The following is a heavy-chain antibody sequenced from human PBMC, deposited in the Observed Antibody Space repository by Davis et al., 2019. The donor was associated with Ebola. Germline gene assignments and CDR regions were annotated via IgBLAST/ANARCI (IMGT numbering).Heavy chain of an antibody. CDR2: IYPGDSET. CDR3: ARRGNFDFWSGYDTSFDY. J-gene: IGHJ4*02. CDR1: GYTFGTYW. D-gene: IGHD3-3*01. Sequence: GESLKISCKNSGYTFGTYWIGWVRQLPGKGLEWMGIIYPGDSETTYSPSFEGQVTISVDRSTSTAYLEWSSLKASDTAMYFCARRGNFDFWSGYDTSFDYWGRGTLVTVSS. V-gene: IGHV5-51*01.